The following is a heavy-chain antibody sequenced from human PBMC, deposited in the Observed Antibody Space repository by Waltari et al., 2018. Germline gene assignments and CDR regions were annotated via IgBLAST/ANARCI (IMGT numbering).Heavy chain of an antibody. CDR1: GGSISSSNW. D-gene: IGHD1-26*01. V-gene: IGHV4-4*02. CDR2: IYHSGRT. Sequence: QVQLQESGPGLVKPSGTLSLTCAVSGGSISSSNWWSWVRQPPGKGLEWIGEIYHSGRTNYNPSLKSRVTISVDKSKNQFSLKLSSVTAADTAVYYCARVWELLGRGGYYYYGMDVWGQGTTVTVSS. J-gene: IGHJ6*02. CDR3: ARVWELLGRGGYYYYGMDV.